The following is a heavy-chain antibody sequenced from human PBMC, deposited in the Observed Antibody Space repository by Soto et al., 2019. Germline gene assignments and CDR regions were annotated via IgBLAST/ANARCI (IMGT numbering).Heavy chain of an antibody. CDR3: ARFFYDYIWGSYRFRDAHFDY. J-gene: IGHJ4*02. V-gene: IGHV3-21*01. Sequence: GGALRLSCAASGFTVSRYSMNWVRQAPGKGLEWVSSISSSSSYIYYADSVKGRFTISRDNAKNSLYLQMNSLRAEDTAVYYCARFFYDYIWGSYRFRDAHFDYWGQGTLVTVSS. D-gene: IGHD3-16*02. CDR2: ISSSSSYI. CDR1: GFTVSRYS.